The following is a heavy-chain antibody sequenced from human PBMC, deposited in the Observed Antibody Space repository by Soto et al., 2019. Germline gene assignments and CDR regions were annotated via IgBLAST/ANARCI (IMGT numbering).Heavy chain of an antibody. CDR2: IYHSGST. D-gene: IGHD2-15*01. J-gene: IGHJ5*02. Sequence: PSETLSLTCAVSSGSISSSNWWSWVRQPPGKGLEWIGEIYHSGSTNYNPSLKSRVTISVDKSKNQFSLKLSSVTAADTAVYYCARVIEAANWFDPWGQGTLVTVSS. V-gene: IGHV4-4*02. CDR1: SGSISSSNW. CDR3: ARVIEAANWFDP.